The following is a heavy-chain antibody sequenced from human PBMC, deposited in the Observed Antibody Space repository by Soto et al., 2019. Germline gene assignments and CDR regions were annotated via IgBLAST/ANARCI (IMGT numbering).Heavy chain of an antibody. J-gene: IGHJ6*02. D-gene: IGHD3-10*01. CDR3: ARESMVRRVIGYYYYGMDV. V-gene: IGHV4-30-4*01. Sequence: SETLSLTCTVSGGSISSGDYYWSWIRQPPGKGLEWIGYIYYSGSTYYNPSLKSRVTISVDTSKNQFSLKLSSVAAADTAVYYCARESMVRRVIGYYYYGMDVWGQGTTVTVSS. CDR2: IYYSGST. CDR1: GGSISSGDYY.